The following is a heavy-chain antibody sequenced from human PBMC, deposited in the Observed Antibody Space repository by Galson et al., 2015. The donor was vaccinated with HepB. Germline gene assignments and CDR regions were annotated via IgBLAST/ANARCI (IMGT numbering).Heavy chain of an antibody. CDR3: SRDRGPSWFGELPLPFEY. CDR1: GFNFGDYA. J-gene: IGHJ4*02. Sequence: SLRLSCAASGFNFGDYAMTWFCQAPGKGLEWVGFTRSKFYGGTTEYAASVKGRFTISRDDSKSISYLQMSSLKTEDTAMYYCSRDRGPSWFGELPLPFEYWGQGTLVTVSS. V-gene: IGHV3-49*03. CDR2: TRSKFYGGTT. D-gene: IGHD3-10*01.